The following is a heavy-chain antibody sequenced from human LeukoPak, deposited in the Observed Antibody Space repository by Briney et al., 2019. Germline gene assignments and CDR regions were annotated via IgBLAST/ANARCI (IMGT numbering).Heavy chain of an antibody. J-gene: IGHJ4*02. CDR1: GFTFSSYW. Sequence: GGSLRLSCAASGFTFSSYWMSWVRQAPGKGLEWVANIKQDGSEKYYVDSVKGRFTISRDNAKNSLYLQMNSLRAEDTAVYYCARDASRERRIAAYMFDYWGQGTLVTVSS. CDR2: IKQDGSEK. CDR3: ARDASRERRIAAYMFDY. V-gene: IGHV3-7*01. D-gene: IGHD6-25*01.